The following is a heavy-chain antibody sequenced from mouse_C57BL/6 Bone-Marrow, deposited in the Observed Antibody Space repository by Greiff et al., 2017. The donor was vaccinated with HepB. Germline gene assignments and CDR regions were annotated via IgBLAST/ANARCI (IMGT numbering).Heavy chain of an antibody. J-gene: IGHJ1*03. CDR2: IYPGSGST. CDR3: ASPLIIYYYGSSYGWYFDV. CDR1: GYTFTSYW. D-gene: IGHD1-1*01. Sequence: QVQLQQPGAELVKPGASVKMSCKASGYTFTSYWITWVKQRPGQGLEWIGDIYPGSGSTNYNEKFKSKATLTVDTSSSTAYMQLSSLTSEDSAVYYCASPLIIYYYGSSYGWYFDVWGTGTTVTVSS. V-gene: IGHV1-55*01.